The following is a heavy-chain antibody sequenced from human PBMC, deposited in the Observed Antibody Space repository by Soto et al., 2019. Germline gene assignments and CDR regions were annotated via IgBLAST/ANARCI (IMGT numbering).Heavy chain of an antibody. J-gene: IGHJ6*02. V-gene: IGHV5-51*01. CDR2: IYPGDSDT. CDR1: GYSFTSYW. CDR3: ARGSGGSSSWYSGYDYYYYGMDV. Sequence: PGESLKISCKGSGYSFTSYWIGWVRQMPGKGLEWMGIIYPGDSDTRYSPSFQGQVTISADKSISTAYLQWSSLKASDTAMYYCARGSGGSSSWYSGYDYYYYGMDVWGQGTTVTVSS. D-gene: IGHD6-13*01.